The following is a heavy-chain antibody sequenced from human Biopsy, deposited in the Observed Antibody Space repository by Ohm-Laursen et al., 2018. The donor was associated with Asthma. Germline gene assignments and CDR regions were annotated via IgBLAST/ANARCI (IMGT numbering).Heavy chain of an antibody. V-gene: IGHV4-59*01. CDR2: IYYSGST. Sequence: TLSLTCTVSGVYIRSYYWTWIRQPPGKGLEWIGHIYYSGSTNYQPSLKSRVTISVDTSKNQFSLKLRSVTAADAAVYYCARGISRVTGLFDHFDSWGQGTLVTVSS. CDR3: ARGISRVTGLFDHFDS. D-gene: IGHD2-21*02. J-gene: IGHJ4*02. CDR1: GVYIRSYY.